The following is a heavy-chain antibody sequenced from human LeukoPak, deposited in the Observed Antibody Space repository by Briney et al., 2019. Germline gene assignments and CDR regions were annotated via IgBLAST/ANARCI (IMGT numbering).Heavy chain of an antibody. V-gene: IGHV4-4*07. CDR3: ARRVTYYYDSSGLDY. J-gene: IGHJ4*02. D-gene: IGHD3-22*01. CDR2: IYTSGST. Sequence: SETLSLTCTVSGGSISSDYWSWIRQPAGKGLEWIGRIYTSGSTNYNPSLKSRVTMSVDTSKNQFSLKLSSVTAADTAVYDCARRVTYYYDSSGLDYWGQGTLVTVSS. CDR1: GGSISSDY.